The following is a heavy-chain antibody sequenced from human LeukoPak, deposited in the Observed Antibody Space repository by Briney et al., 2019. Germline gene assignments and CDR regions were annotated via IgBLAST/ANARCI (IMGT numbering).Heavy chain of an antibody. CDR3: AGEDSYDQGVAVGPFDP. CDR2: ISGSGGST. CDR1: GFTFSSYA. Sequence: PGGSLRLSCEASGFTFSSYAMSWVRQAPGKGLEWVSGISGSGGSTYYADSVKGRFTISRDNSKNTLYLQMNSLRAEDTAIYYCAGEDSYDQGVAVGPFDPWGQGTLVTVSS. J-gene: IGHJ5*02. D-gene: IGHD5-18*01. V-gene: IGHV3-23*01.